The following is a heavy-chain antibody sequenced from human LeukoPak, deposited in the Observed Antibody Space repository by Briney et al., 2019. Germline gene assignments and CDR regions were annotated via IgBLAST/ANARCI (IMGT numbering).Heavy chain of an antibody. J-gene: IGHJ3*02. CDR3: ARGGRWELPRPYAFDI. CDR1: GYTFTSYG. V-gene: IGHV1-18*01. CDR2: ISAYNGHT. D-gene: IGHD1-26*01. Sequence: ASVKVSCKASGYTFTSYGISWVRQAPGQGLEWMGWISAYNGHTNYAQKLQGRVTMTTDTSTSTAYMELRSLRSDDTAEDYCARGGRWELPRPYAFDIWGQGTMVTVSS.